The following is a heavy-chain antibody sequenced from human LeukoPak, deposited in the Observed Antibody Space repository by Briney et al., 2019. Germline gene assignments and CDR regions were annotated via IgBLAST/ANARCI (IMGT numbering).Heavy chain of an antibody. CDR2: ISHEGDS. J-gene: IGHJ6*03. CDR1: GVSLRGYY. CDR3: ARGRNYVSDYYFDV. Sequence: KPSETLSLTCAVYGVSLRGYYWSWIRQSPEKGLEWIGEISHEGDSIYNPSLKGRLTLSVDMSKNQFSLKLRSVTAADTAVYYCARGRNYVSDYYFDVWGKGTTVIVSS. D-gene: IGHD1-7*01. V-gene: IGHV4-34*01.